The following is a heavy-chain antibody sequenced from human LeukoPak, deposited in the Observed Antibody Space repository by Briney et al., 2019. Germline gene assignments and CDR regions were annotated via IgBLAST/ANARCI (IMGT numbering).Heavy chain of an antibody. V-gene: IGHV3-23*01. Sequence: GGSLRLSCAASGSIFSSYSMSWVRQAPGKGLEWVSVITGSGGNTYYADSVEGRFTISKDNSKNTVYLQMSSLRVDDTAVYYCAKAASSSWPSYYYGMDVWGQGTTVTVSS. J-gene: IGHJ6*02. CDR1: GSIFSSYS. D-gene: IGHD6-13*01. CDR2: ITGSGGNT. CDR3: AKAASSSWPSYYYGMDV.